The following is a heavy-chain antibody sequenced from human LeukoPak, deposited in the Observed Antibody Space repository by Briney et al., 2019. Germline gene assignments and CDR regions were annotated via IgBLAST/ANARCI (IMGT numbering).Heavy chain of an antibody. J-gene: IGHJ4*02. CDR3: AKDQFMEWLFYFDY. Sequence: PGGSLRLSCAASGFTFSAYAMHWVRQAPGKGLEWVAVISCDGSKKDYADSVKGRFTISRDNSKNTLYLQMNSLRDEDTAVYYCAKDQFMEWLFYFDYWGQGTLVTVSS. CDR1: GFTFSAYA. CDR2: ISCDGSKK. V-gene: IGHV3-30*04. D-gene: IGHD3-3*01.